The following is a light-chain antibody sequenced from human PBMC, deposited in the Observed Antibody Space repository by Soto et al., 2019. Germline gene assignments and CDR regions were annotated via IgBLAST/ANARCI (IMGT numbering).Light chain of an antibody. CDR1: QTVSRSF. CDR2: DTS. V-gene: IGKV3-20*01. J-gene: IGKJ4*01. CDR3: QQYRNSQLT. Sequence: EIVLTQSPGTLSLSPGERATLSCRASQTVSRSFLAWYQQKPGQAPRLLIYDTSNRATGIPARFSGSGSGTDFTLTISSLEPEDFAVYFCQQYRNSQLTFGGGTKV.